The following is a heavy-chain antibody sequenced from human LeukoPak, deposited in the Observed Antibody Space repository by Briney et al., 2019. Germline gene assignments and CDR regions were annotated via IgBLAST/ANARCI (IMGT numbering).Heavy chain of an antibody. CDR2: IYYSGST. Sequence: SETLSLTCTVSGGSYSSYYWSLIRQPPGKGLEWIGYIYYSGSTNYNPSLKSRVTISVDTSKNQFSLKLSSVTAADTAVYYCARHGKLSDWFDPWGQGTLVTVSS. CDR1: GGSYSSYY. D-gene: IGHD1-26*01. V-gene: IGHV4-59*08. CDR3: ARHGKLSDWFDP. J-gene: IGHJ5*02.